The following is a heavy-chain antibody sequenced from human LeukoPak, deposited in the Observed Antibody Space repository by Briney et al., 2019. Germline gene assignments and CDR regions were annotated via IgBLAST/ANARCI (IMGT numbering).Heavy chain of an antibody. J-gene: IGHJ5*02. Sequence: GGSLRLSCAASGFTFSSYAMSWVRQAPGKGLQWVANIKQDGSEKFYVDSVKGRFTISRDNAKSTLYLQMNSLRVEDTAVYYCAREPDNWFDPWGQGTLVTVSS. CDR2: IKQDGSEK. CDR1: GFTFSSYA. V-gene: IGHV3-7*01. CDR3: AREPDNWFDP.